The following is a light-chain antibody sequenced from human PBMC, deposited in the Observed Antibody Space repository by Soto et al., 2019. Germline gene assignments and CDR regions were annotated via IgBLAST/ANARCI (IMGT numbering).Light chain of an antibody. CDR3: TSYTTSSTWV. J-gene: IGLJ3*02. Sequence: QSVLTQPASVSGSPGQSITISCTGPSSDIHTYKSVSWYQHHPGKAPKLVIYEVNNRPSGVSSRFSGSKSGNTASLTISGLQADDEADYYCTSYTTSSTWVFGGGTKVTVL. CDR2: EVN. V-gene: IGLV2-14*01. CDR1: SSDIHTYKS.